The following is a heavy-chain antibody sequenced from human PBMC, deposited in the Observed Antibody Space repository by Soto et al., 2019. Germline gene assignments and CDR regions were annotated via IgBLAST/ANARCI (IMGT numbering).Heavy chain of an antibody. J-gene: IGHJ3*01. Sequence: ASVKGSCKASGYTFTSYDINWVRQATGQGLEWLGWMNPNSGNTGYAQKFQGRITLTRSTSTSTAYMELTSLRSEDTAVYYCARGINWGQGTMVTVSS. CDR1: GYTFTSYD. CDR2: MNPNSGNT. V-gene: IGHV1-8*01. CDR3: ARGIN.